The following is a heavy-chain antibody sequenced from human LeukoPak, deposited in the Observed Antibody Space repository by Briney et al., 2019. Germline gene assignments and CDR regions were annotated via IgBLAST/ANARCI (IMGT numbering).Heavy chain of an antibody. CDR3: ARGIYYYGSGRGVNWFDP. V-gene: IGHV4-4*07. Sequence: SETLSLTCTVSGGSISSYYWSWIRQPAGKGLEWLGRIYTSGSTNYNPSLKSRVTMSVDTSKNQFSLKLSCVTAADPAVYYCARGIYYYGSGRGVNWFDPWGQGTLVTVSS. J-gene: IGHJ5*02. D-gene: IGHD3-10*01. CDR2: IYTSGST. CDR1: GGSISSYY.